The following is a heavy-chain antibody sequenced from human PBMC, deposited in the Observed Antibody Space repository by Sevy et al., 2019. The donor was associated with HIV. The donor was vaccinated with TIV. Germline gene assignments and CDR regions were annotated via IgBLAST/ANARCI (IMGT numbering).Heavy chain of an antibody. CDR2: IIPIFRTA. Sequence: AAVKVSCKASGGTFSSYAISWVRQAPGQGLEWMGRIIPIFRTANYAQKFQGRVTITADESTSTAYMELSSLRSEDTDVDYCARDLCILICDRGYYYMDVWGKGTLVTVSS. D-gene: IGHD3-16*01. J-gene: IGHJ6*03. V-gene: IGHV1-69*13. CDR3: ARDLCILICDRGYYYMDV. CDR1: GGTFSSYA.